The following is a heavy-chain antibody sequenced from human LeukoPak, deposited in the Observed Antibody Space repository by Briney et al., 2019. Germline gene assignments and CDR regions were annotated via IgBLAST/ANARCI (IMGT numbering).Heavy chain of an antibody. J-gene: IGHJ5*02. Sequence: GGSLRLSCAASGFTFSNYGMHWVRQAPGKGLEWVAFIRYDGSNKYYADSVKGRFTISRDNSKNTLYLQMNSLRPEDTAVYYCAKGRRYNILTGYYASEVDPWGQGTLVTVSS. V-gene: IGHV3-30*02. CDR2: IRYDGSNK. CDR1: GFTFSNYG. D-gene: IGHD3-9*01. CDR3: AKGRRYNILTGYYASEVDP.